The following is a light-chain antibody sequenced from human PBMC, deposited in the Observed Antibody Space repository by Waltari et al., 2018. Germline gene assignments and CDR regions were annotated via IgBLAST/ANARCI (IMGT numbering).Light chain of an antibody. V-gene: IGKV4-1*01. J-gene: IGKJ3*01. CDR2: WAS. Sequence: DIVMTQSPDSLAVSLGERATINCKSSQSVLYSSNNKNYLAWYQQNPGQPPKLLIYWASTRESGVPDRFSCSGSGTDFTLTISSLQAEDVAVYYCQQYYSTPRTFGPGTKVDIK. CDR3: QQYYSTPRT. CDR1: QSVLYSSNNKNY.